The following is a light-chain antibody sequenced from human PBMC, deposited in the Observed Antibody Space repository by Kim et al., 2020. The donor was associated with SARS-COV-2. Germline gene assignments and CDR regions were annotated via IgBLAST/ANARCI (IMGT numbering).Light chain of an antibody. Sequence: QSALTQPASVSGSPGQSITISCTGSSSDIGDYDYVSWYQQHPGKAPKLMIYDVGSRPSGVSNRFSGSKSGNTASLTISGLQAEDEGDYYCSSYTSSSTLTFGGGTQLTVL. CDR2: DVG. CDR3: SSYTSSSTLT. V-gene: IGLV2-14*01. CDR1: SSDIGDYDY. J-gene: IGLJ2*01.